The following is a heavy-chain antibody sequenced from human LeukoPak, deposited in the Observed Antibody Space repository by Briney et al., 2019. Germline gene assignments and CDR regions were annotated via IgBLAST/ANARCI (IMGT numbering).Heavy chain of an antibody. V-gene: IGHV4-59*08. D-gene: IGHD2-21*02. CDR1: GGSISSYY. Sequence: SETLSLTCTVSGGSISSYYWSWIRRPPGKGLEWIGYIYYSGSTNYNPSLKSRVTISVDTSKNQFSLKLSSVTAADTAVYYCARVAGDCGGDCYSNYFDYWGQGTLVTVSS. CDR2: IYYSGST. CDR3: ARVAGDCGGDCYSNYFDY. J-gene: IGHJ4*02.